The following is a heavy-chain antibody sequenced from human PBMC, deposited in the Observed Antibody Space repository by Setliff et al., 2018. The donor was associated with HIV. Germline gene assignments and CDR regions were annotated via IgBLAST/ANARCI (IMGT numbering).Heavy chain of an antibody. Sequence: SETLSLTCTVFGGSMNNYYWNWIRQSPGKGLEWIGYVYYSGSTNYNPSLKSRVTMSVDTSKNQFSLKLSSVTAADTAVYYCARGRLLTGMDVWGKGTTVTVSS. J-gene: IGHJ6*04. V-gene: IGHV4-59*12. CDR1: GGSMNNYY. CDR2: VYYSGST. D-gene: IGHD2-15*01. CDR3: ARGRLLTGMDV.